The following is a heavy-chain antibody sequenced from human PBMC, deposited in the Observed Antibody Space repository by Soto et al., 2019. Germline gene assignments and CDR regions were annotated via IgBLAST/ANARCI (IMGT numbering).Heavy chain of an antibody. Sequence: SETLSLTCTVSGFYINTNYYRGWIRQPPGKGLERIGRICHSGSVYYNPSLNSRVTISVDTSKNQFSLKLSSVTAADTAVYYCARGAATVSPGWFDPWGQGTLVTVSS. D-gene: IGHD4-17*01. CDR2: ICHSGSV. V-gene: IGHV4-38-2*02. CDR3: ARGAATVSPGWFDP. J-gene: IGHJ5*02. CDR1: GFYINTNYY.